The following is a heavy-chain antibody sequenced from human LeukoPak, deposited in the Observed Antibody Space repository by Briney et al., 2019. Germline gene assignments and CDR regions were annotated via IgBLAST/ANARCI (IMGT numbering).Heavy chain of an antibody. CDR1: GGSISSYY. J-gene: IGHJ6*03. CDR2: ICTSGST. Sequence: SETLSLTCTVSGGSISSYYWSWIRQPAGKGLEWIGRICTSGSTNYNPSLKSRVTMSVDTSKNQFSLKLSSVTAADTAVYYCARDSSGWYGNYYYMDVWGKGTTVTVSS. D-gene: IGHD6-19*01. CDR3: ARDSSGWYGNYYYMDV. V-gene: IGHV4-4*07.